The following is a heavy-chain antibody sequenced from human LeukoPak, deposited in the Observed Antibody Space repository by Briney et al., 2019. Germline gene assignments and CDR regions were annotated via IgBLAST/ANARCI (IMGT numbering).Heavy chain of an antibody. V-gene: IGHV3-30*18. J-gene: IGHJ4*02. CDR2: ISYDGGNK. CDR3: AKVFEVRGARRPKDY. D-gene: IGHD3-10*01. Sequence: GGSLRLSCAASGFTFSDYGMHWVRQAPGKGLEWVALISYDGGNKSYADSVRDRFTISRDNSKNTLFLQMNSLRTEDTAMYYCAKVFEVRGARRPKDYWGQGTLVIVSS. CDR1: GFTFSDYG.